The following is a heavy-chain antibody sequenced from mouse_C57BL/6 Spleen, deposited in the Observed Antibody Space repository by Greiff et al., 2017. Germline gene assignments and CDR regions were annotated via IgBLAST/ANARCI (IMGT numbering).Heavy chain of an antibody. D-gene: IGHD1-1*01. J-gene: IGHJ4*01. CDR1: GFTFSSYA. Sequence: EVMLVESGGGLVKPGGSLKLSCAASGFTFSSYAMSWVRQTPEKRLEWVATISDGGSYTYYPDNVKGRFTISRDNAKNNLYLQMSHLKSEDTAMYYCAKSQRDYVGAMDYWGQGTSVTVSS. CDR2: ISDGGSYT. CDR3: AKSQRDYVGAMDY. V-gene: IGHV5-4*03.